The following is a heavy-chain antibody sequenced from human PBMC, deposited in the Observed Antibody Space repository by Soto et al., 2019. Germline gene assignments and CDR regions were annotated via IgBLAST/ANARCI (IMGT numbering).Heavy chain of an antibody. J-gene: IGHJ6*02. CDR3: ARRGNSGYDMGMDV. V-gene: IGHV4-59*08. Sequence: SETLSLTCAVYGGSFSSYYWSWIRQPPGKGLEWIGYIYYSGSTNYNPSLKSRVTISVDTFKNQFSLKLSSVTAADTAVYYCARRGNSGYDMGMDVWGQGTTVTVSS. D-gene: IGHD5-12*01. CDR2: IYYSGST. CDR1: GGSFSSYY.